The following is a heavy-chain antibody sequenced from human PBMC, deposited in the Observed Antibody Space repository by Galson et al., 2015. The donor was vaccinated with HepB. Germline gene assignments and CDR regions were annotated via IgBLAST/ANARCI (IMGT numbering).Heavy chain of an antibody. CDR1: GYSFTTYW. CDR3: ARRGKPGYSSGWYNY. Sequence: SGYSFTTYWIGWVRQMPGKGLEWMGIIYPGDSDTRYSPSFQGRVTISVDKSISTTYLQWSSLKASDTAMYYCARRGKPGYSSGWYNYWGQGTLVTVSS. J-gene: IGHJ4*02. D-gene: IGHD6-19*01. CDR2: IYPGDSDT. V-gene: IGHV5-51*01.